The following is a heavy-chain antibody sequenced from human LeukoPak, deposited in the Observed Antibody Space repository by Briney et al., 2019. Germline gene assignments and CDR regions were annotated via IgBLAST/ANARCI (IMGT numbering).Heavy chain of an antibody. CDR3: TTDCTNGVCYVMVDAS. V-gene: IGHV3-15*01. D-gene: IGHD2-8*01. CDR2: IKSKTDGGTT. Sequence: GGSLRLSCAASGFTSSNAWMSWVRQAPRKGLEWVGRIKSKTDGGTTDYAAPVKGRFTISRDDSKNTLYLQMNSLKTEDPAVYYCTTDCTNGVCYVMVDASWGQGTLVTVSS. J-gene: IGHJ4*02. CDR1: GFTSSNAW.